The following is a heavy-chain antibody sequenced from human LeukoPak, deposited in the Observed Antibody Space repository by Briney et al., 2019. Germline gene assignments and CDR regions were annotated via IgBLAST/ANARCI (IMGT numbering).Heavy chain of an antibody. D-gene: IGHD2-15*01. CDR2: ISYSGST. CDR3: ARGRVVVVAAKGNYYYGMDV. Sequence: KPSEILSLTCTVSGGSISSYYWSWIRQPPGKGLQWIGYISYSGSTNYNPPLKSRVTISVDTSKNQFSLKLSSVTAADTAVYYCARGRVVVVAAKGNYYYGMDVWGQGTTVTVSS. J-gene: IGHJ6*02. CDR1: GGSISSYY. V-gene: IGHV4-59*12.